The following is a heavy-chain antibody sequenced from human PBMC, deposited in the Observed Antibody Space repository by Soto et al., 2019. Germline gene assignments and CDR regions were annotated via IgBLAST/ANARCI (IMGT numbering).Heavy chain of an antibody. CDR1: GFTFSSYG. CDR2: IWYDGSNK. D-gene: IGHD3-10*01. V-gene: IGHV3-33*01. CDR3: ARDSYYYGSGSYYSLDYYYYYGMDV. J-gene: IGHJ6*02. Sequence: GGSLRLSCAASGFTFSSYGMHWVRQAPGKGLEWVAVIWYDGSNKYYADSVKGRFTISRDNSKNTLYLQMNSLRAEDTAVYYCARDSYYYGSGSYYSLDYYYYYGMDVWGQGTTVTVSS.